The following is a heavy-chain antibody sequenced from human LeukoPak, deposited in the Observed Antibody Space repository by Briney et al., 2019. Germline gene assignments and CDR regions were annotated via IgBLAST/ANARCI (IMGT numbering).Heavy chain of an antibody. V-gene: IGHV3-7*01. CDR3: ARDPDVDIVATIPL. J-gene: IGHJ4*02. CDR1: GFTFSTYW. D-gene: IGHD5-12*01. CDR2: IKQDGRQK. Sequence: GGSLRLSCAASGFTFSTYWMNWVRQAPGKGLEWVANIKQDGRQKYYVDSVKGRFTISRDNAKNSLYLQMNSLRAEDTAVYYCARDPDVDIVATIPLWGQGTLVTVSS.